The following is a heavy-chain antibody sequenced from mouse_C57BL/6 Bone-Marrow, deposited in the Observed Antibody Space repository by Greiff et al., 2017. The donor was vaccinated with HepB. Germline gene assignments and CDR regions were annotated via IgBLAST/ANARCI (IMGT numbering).Heavy chain of an antibody. CDR1: GYTFTSYW. V-gene: IGHV1-64*01. D-gene: IGHD1-1*01. CDR2: IHPNSGST. Sequence: QVQLQQPGAELVKPGASVKLSCKASGYTFTSYWMHWVKQRPGQGLEWIGMIHPNSGSTNYNEKFKSKATLTVDRSSSTAYMQLSSLTSEDSAFYYCPMTTLVAPYYAMDYWGQGTSVTVSS. CDR3: PMTTLVAPYYAMDY. J-gene: IGHJ4*01.